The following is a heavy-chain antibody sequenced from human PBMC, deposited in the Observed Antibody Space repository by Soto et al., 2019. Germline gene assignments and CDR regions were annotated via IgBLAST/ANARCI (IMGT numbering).Heavy chain of an antibody. Sequence: EVQLVESGGGLVQPGGSLRLSCVASGFTLSSYWMHWVRQAPGKGLVGVSSISNDGSSIYADPVKGRFTISRDNAKNTLYLQMNSLRAEDTAVYYCARLPNKSPQNWGQGTLVIVSP. CDR3: ARLPNKSPQN. J-gene: IGHJ1*01. CDR2: ISNDGSS. V-gene: IGHV3-74*01. CDR1: GFTLSSYW.